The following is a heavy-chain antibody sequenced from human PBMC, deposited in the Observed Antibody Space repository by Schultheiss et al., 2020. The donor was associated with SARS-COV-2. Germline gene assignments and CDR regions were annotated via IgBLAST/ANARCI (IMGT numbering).Heavy chain of an antibody. V-gene: IGHV3-48*04. D-gene: IGHD3-16*01. CDR1: GFTFSSYS. Sequence: GGSLRLSCAASGFTFSSYSMNWVRQAPGKGLEWVSSISSSGSTIYYADSVKGRFTISRDNAKNSLYLQMNSLRAEDTAVYYCAREGAIKGDVWGKGTTVTVSS. CDR3: AREGAIKGDV. J-gene: IGHJ6*04. CDR2: ISSSGSTI.